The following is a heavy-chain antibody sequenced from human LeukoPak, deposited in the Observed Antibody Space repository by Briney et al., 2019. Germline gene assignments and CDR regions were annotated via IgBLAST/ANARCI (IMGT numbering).Heavy chain of an antibody. CDR2: ISAYNGNT. J-gene: IGHJ4*02. CDR3: ARDLDVGEYCSSTSCLPFDY. CDR1: GYTFTSYG. D-gene: IGHD2-2*01. Sequence: ASVKVSCKASGYTFTSYGISWVRQAPGQGLEWMGWISAYNGNTNYAQELQGRVTMTTDTSTSTAYMELRSLRSDDTAVYYCARDLDVGEYCSSTSCLPFDYWGQGTLVTVSS. V-gene: IGHV1-18*01.